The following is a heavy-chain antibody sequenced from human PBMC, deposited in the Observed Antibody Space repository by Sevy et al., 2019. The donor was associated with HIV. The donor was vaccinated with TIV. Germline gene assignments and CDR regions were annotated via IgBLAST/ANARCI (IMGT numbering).Heavy chain of an antibody. Sequence: GGSLRLSCAASGFTFNNHNMNWVRQAPGKGLAWVSSITSSSRFRYYADSQKGRLTISRDDATNSVFLQINSLRVEDTAIYYCARSGGLVDGGMDVWGQGTTVTVSS. CDR3: ARSGGLVDGGMDV. CDR1: GFTFNNHN. V-gene: IGHV3-21*01. CDR2: ITSSSRFR. D-gene: IGHD3-16*01. J-gene: IGHJ6*02.